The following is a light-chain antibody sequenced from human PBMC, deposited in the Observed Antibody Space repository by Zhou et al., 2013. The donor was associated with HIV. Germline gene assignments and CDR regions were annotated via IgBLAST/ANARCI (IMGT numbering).Light chain of an antibody. CDR1: QSVSDY. V-gene: IGKV3-11*01. Sequence: EIVLTQSPGTLSLSPGERATLSCRASQSVSDYIAWYQQKPGQAPRLLIYDASNRATGIPARFSGSGSGTDFTLTISSLEPEDFAVYYCQQRNDWLTFGGGTKVEI. CDR2: DAS. CDR3: QQRNDWLT. J-gene: IGKJ4*01.